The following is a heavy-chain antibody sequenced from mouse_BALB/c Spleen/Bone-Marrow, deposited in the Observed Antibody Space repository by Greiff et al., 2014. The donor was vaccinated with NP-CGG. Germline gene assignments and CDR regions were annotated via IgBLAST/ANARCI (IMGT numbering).Heavy chain of an antibody. CDR3: ARNKNDYDGTLAY. J-gene: IGHJ3*01. CDR1: GFSLTSYG. D-gene: IGHD2-4*01. Sequence: VKLMESGPGLVQPSQSLSITCTVSGFSLTSYGVHWVRQSPGKGLEWLGVIWSGGSTDYNAAFISRLSISKDNSKSKVFFKMNSLQADDTAIYYCARNKNDYDGTLAYWGQGTLVTVSA. V-gene: IGHV2-4-1*01. CDR2: IWSGGST.